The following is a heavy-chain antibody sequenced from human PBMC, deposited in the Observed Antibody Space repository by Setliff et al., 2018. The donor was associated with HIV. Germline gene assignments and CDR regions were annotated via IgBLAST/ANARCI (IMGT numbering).Heavy chain of an antibody. CDR1: GCTFSEYA. Sequence: ASVKVSCKASGCTFSEYAIHWVRQAPGQRLEWMGRIDTDNGYRRYSPKLQGRVTITKDTSANTAYMELRGLRSEDTAVYYCARWCAAAGCYPAIYNFDSWGQGTLVTVSS. J-gene: IGHJ4*02. CDR3: ARWCAAAGCYPAIYNFDS. D-gene: IGHD2-2*01. V-gene: IGHV1-3*04. CDR2: IDTDNGYR.